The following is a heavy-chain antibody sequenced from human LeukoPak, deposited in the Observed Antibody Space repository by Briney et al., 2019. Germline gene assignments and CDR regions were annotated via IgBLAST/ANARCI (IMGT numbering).Heavy chain of an antibody. Sequence: SETLSLTCTVSGGSISSSSYYWGWIRQPPGKGLEWIGTIYYTGSTYYNPSLKSRVTISIDTSKNQFSLQLNSVTPEDTGVYYCARLVGGSPDYWGQGTLVT. J-gene: IGHJ4*02. CDR2: IYYTGST. V-gene: IGHV4-39*01. CDR1: GGSISSSSYY. CDR3: ARLVGGSPDY. D-gene: IGHD2-15*01.